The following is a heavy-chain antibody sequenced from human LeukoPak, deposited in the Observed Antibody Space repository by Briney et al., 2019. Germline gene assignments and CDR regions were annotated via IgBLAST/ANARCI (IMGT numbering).Heavy chain of an antibody. CDR1: GGSISNYY. J-gene: IGHJ4*02. V-gene: IGHV4-59*01. Sequence: SETLSLTCTVSGGSISNYYWSWIRQPPGKGLEWIGYIYYSGNTNYNPSLESRVTISADTSKNQFSLKLNSVTAADTAVYYCARVGYCSTNRCYDREFDNWGQGTLVAVSS. CDR2: IYYSGNT. CDR3: ARVGYCSTNRCYDREFDN. D-gene: IGHD2-2*01.